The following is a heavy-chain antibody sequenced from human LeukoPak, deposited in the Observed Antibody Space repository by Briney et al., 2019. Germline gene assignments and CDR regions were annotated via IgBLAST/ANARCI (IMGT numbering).Heavy chain of an antibody. CDR1: GGSISSAY. CDR2: IYYSGIT. J-gene: IGHJ4*02. Sequence: PSETLSLTCTVPGGSISSAYWSWIRQPPGKGLEWIGYIYYSGITNYNPSLKSRVTISVDTSKNQFSLKLSSVTAADTAVYYCARLHYDSSGYYYFDYWGQGTLVTVSS. D-gene: IGHD3-22*01. V-gene: IGHV4-59*08. CDR3: ARLHYDSSGYYYFDY.